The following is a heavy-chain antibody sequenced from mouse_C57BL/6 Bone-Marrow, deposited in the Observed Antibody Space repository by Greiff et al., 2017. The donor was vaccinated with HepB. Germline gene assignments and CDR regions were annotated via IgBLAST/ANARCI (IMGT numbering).Heavy chain of an antibody. D-gene: IGHD2-1*01. V-gene: IGHV1-82*01. J-gene: IGHJ3*01. CDR3: ARERGIYYGNGGFAY. CDR2: IYPGDGDT. CDR1: GYAFSSSW. Sequence: VKLVESGPELVKPGASVKISCKASGYAFSSSWMNWVKQRPGKGLEWIGRIYPGDGDTNYNGKFKGKATLTADKSSSTAYMQLSSLTSEDSAVYFCARERGIYYGNGGFAYWGQGTLVTVSA.